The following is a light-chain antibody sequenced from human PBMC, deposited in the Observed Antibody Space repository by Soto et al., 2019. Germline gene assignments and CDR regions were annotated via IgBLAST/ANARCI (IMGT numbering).Light chain of an antibody. V-gene: IGKV3-11*01. Sequence: ESVSTQSPATVSLSPGETATLPCRASQSVSSYLAWYQQKPGQAPRLLIYDASNRATGIPARFSGSGSGTDFILTISSLEPEDFAVYYCQQSSNWPPEITFGQGTRLEIK. CDR1: QSVSSY. J-gene: IGKJ5*01. CDR3: QQSSNWPPEIT. CDR2: DAS.